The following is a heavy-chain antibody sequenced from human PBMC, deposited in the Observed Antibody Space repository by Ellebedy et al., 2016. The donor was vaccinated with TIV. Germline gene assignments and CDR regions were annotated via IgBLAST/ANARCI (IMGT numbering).Heavy chain of an antibody. CDR3: AGSPSTGY. Sequence: GESLKISCAASEFPVSSNYMSWVRQAPGKGLEWVSIIYSDGSTYYADSVKGRFTISRDNYKNTVFLQMNSLRAEDTAVYYCAGSPSTGYWGQGTLVTVSS. J-gene: IGHJ4*02. CDR2: IYSDGST. V-gene: IGHV3-53*01. CDR1: EFPVSSNY. D-gene: IGHD4-17*01.